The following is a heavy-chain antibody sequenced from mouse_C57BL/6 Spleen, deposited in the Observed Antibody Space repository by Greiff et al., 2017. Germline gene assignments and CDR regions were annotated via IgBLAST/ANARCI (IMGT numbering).Heavy chain of an antibody. CDR2: IYPGDGDT. J-gene: IGHJ4*01. CDR3: ARGIFKAMDY. CDR1: GYAFSSYW. V-gene: IGHV1-80*01. Sequence: QVQLQQSGAELVKPGASVKISCKASGYAFSSYWMNWVKQRPGKGLEWIGQIYPGDGDTTYNGQFKGKATLPADKSSSSAYMQLSILSSDDSAVYFWARGIFKAMDYWGQGTSVTVSS.